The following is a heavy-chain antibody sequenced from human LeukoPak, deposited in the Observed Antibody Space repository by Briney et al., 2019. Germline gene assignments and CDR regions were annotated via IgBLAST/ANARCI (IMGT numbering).Heavy chain of an antibody. CDR1: GDSISSYY. CDR2: TYYTGIT. J-gene: IGHJ3*02. CDR3: ARYCSTSGTKAFGI. D-gene: IGHD3-10*01. Sequence: PSETLSLTCTVSGDSISSYYWSWIRQPPGKGLEWIGYTYYTGITKYNPSLKSQVTRSVDTSKNQFSLKLTSVTAADTAVYYCARYCSTSGTKAFGIWGQGTMVTVSS. V-gene: IGHV4-59*01.